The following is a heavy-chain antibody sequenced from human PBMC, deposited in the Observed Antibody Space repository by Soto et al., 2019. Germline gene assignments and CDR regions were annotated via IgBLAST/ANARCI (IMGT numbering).Heavy chain of an antibody. CDR2: INHSGST. J-gene: IGHJ6*02. Sequence: SETLSLTCAVYGGSFSGYYWSWIRQPPGKGLEWIGEINHSGSTNYNPSLKSRVTISVDTSKNQFSLKLSSVTAADTAVYYCTSKGYYYYYGMDVWGQGTTVPVSS. V-gene: IGHV4-34*01. CDR1: GGSFSGYY. D-gene: IGHD6-13*01. CDR3: TSKGYYYYYGMDV.